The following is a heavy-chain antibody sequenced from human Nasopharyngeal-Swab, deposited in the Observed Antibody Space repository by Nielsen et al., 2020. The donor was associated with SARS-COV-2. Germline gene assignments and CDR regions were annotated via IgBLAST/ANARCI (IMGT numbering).Heavy chain of an antibody. Sequence: GGSLRLSCAASGFTFSRSALTWVRQAPGKGLEWVSAIGVSGIMTYYADFVRGRFTISRDNSKNTLYLQMNSLRAEDTAVYYCARGSSRGMFDYWGQGTLVTVSS. D-gene: IGHD6-13*01. V-gene: IGHV3-23*01. CDR1: GFTFSRSA. J-gene: IGHJ4*02. CDR2: IGVSGIMT. CDR3: ARGSSRGMFDY.